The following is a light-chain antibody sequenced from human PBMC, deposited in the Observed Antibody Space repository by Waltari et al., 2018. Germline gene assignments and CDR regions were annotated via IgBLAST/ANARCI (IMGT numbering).Light chain of an antibody. J-gene: IGLJ2*01. CDR2: GNT. Sequence: QSVLTQPPSVSGAPGQRVTISCTGSSSNIGAGHDVNWYPQLPGTGPKLLIYGNTKRPSGVPDRFACAQSGTSASRTIPGRRAEDEADYYCQSLDISLSGGVIFGGGTKL. CDR1: SSNIGAGHD. CDR3: QSLDISLSGGVI. V-gene: IGLV1-40*01.